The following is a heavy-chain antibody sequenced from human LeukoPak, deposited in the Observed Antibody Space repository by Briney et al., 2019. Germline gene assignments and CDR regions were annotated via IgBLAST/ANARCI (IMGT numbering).Heavy chain of an antibody. V-gene: IGHV3-66*01. CDR3: ARDAETSLAN. CDR2: IYLDGRA. J-gene: IGHJ4*02. CDR1: GFAVSSKY. D-gene: IGHD5-24*01. Sequence: GGFLRLSCAASGFAVSSKYMNWVRQAPGKGLEWVTVIYLDGRADYADSVKGRFTISSDNSKNTVYLQMNSLKDEDTAVYYCARDAETSLANWGQGTLVTVSP.